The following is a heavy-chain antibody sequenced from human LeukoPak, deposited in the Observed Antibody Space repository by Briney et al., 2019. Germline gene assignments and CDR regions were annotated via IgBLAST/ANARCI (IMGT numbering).Heavy chain of an antibody. Sequence: GSLRLSCAASGFTFTNAWMNWVRQPPGKGLEWIGNVDYNGGTKYNPSLRSRVTISLDTSKNQFSLKLKFVTAADTALYYCARGFYEPFDRWGQGTLVTVSS. J-gene: IGHJ4*02. D-gene: IGHD2/OR15-2a*01. CDR1: GFTFTNAW. V-gene: IGHV4-59*01. CDR2: VDYNGGT. CDR3: ARGFYEPFDR.